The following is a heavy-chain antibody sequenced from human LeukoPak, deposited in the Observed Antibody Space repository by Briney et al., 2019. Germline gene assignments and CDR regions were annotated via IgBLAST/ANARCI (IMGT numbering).Heavy chain of an antibody. CDR1: GFTFSSYS. V-gene: IGHV3-48*01. J-gene: IGHJ6*03. CDR3: ARGRVRLSYLSRYYYYYMDV. D-gene: IGHD5-18*01. CDR2: ISTSSTTI. Sequence: GGSLRLSCAASGFTFSSYSMNWVRQAPGKGLEWLSYISTSSTTIYYADSVKGRFTISRDNAKNSLYLQMNSLRAEDTAVYYCARGRVRLSYLSRYYYYYMDVWGKGTTVTVSS.